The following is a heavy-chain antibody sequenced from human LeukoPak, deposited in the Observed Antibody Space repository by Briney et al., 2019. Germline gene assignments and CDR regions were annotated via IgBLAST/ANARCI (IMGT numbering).Heavy chain of an antibody. CDR3: ARGTASYY. V-gene: IGHV3-74*01. J-gene: IGHJ4*02. Sequence: GGSLRLSCAASGFTFSSYWMHWVRQVPGKGLVWVSRIKGDGTSTSYADSVKGRFTISRDNAKNTLYLQLNSLRAEDTAVYYCARGTASYYWGQGTLVTVSS. CDR1: GFTFSSYW. CDR2: IKGDGTST.